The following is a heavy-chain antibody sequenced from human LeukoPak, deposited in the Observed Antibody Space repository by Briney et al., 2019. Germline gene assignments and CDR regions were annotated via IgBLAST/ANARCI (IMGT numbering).Heavy chain of an antibody. D-gene: IGHD4-17*01. CDR2: ISYDESNE. CDR3: AKVQDYGNYYYGMDV. V-gene: IGHV3-30*18. J-gene: IGHJ6*04. Sequence: GGSLRLSCAASGFAFSSYGMHWVRQAPGKGLEWVAVISYDESNEYYADSVKGRFTISRDNSNNTLYLQMNSLRAEDTAVYYCAKVQDYGNYYYGMDVWGKGATVTVSS. CDR1: GFAFSSYG.